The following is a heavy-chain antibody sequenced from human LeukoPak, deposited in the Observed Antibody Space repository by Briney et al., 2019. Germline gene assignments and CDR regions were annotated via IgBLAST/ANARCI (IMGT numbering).Heavy chain of an antibody. J-gene: IGHJ4*02. Sequence: GGSLRLSCAASGFTFSSYSMNWVRQAPGKGLEWVSSISSSSSYIYYADSVKGRFTISRDNAKNSLYLQMNSLRAEDTAVYYCAKDAGYSGYDLGYYFDYWGQGTLVTVSS. D-gene: IGHD5-12*01. CDR3: AKDAGYSGYDLGYYFDY. CDR1: GFTFSSYS. V-gene: IGHV3-21*04. CDR2: ISSSSSYI.